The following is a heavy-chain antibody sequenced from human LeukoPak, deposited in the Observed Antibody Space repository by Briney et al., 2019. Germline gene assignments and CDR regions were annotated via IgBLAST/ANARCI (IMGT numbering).Heavy chain of an antibody. Sequence: SETLSLTCIVSGDSISGTSYYWTWIRQPPGKGLEWIGSIHYSGTPYYFPSLKSRVTISVDTSKNQFSLKLSSVTAADTAVYYCARDRSGSYGDWFDPWGQGTLVTVSS. D-gene: IGHD1-26*01. CDR1: GDSISGTSYY. V-gene: IGHV4-39*07. J-gene: IGHJ5*02. CDR3: ARDRSGSYGDWFDP. CDR2: IHYSGTP.